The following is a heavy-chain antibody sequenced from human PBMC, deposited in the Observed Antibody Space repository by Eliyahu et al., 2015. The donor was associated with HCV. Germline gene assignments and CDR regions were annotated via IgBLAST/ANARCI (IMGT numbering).Heavy chain of an antibody. CDR1: GXXFIDEF. V-gene: IGHV1-2*02. D-gene: IGHD6-19*01. CDR2: VNPKSGDT. Sequence: QVQLVQSGAEVKEPGASVTXSCKTSGXXFIDEFXHWXRQAPGVGLEWMGWVNPKSGDTLYAKKFQGRVTMAGDTSTSTAYMELTRLKSDDTAVYYCAREYSSPTGRFDPWGQGTPVIVSS. J-gene: IGHJ5*02. CDR3: AREYSSPTGRFDP.